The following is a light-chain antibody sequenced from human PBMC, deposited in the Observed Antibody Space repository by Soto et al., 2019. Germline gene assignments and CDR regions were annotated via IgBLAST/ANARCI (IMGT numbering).Light chain of an antibody. J-gene: IGLJ1*01. CDR1: SSDVGDYNS. Sequence: QSVLTQPRSSSVSPGQSVTVSFIGTSSDVGDYNSVSWYQQHPGKAPKLMIYDVSKRPSGVPDRFSGSKSGNTASLTISGLQAEDEADYYCCSYVGGYSYVFGIGTKVTVL. CDR3: CSYVGGYSYV. CDR2: DVS. V-gene: IGLV2-11*01.